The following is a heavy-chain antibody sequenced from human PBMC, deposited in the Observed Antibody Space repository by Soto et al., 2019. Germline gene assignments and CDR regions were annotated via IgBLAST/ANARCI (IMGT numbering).Heavy chain of an antibody. V-gene: IGHV3-74*01. D-gene: IGHD3-3*01. CDR3: TREIFF. J-gene: IGHJ4*02. CDR2: INSDGSST. Sequence: EVQLVESGGGLVQPGGSLRLSCAASGFTFSSYWMHWVRQAPGKGRVWVSRINSDGSSTSYADSVKGRFTISRANAKNKVYLQMNRLGAETTAVYYCTREIFFGGRGTLFTVSS. CDR1: GFTFSSYW.